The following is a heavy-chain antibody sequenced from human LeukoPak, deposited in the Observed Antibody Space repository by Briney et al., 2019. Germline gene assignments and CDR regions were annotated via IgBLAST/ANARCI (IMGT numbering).Heavy chain of an antibody. CDR2: IKQDGSEK. CDR1: GFTFSSYW. J-gene: IGHJ4*02. D-gene: IGHD3-22*01. Sequence: GGSLRLSCAASGFTFSSYWMSWVRQAPGKGLEWVANIKQDGSEKYYVDSVKGRFTISRDNAKNSLYLQMNSLRAEDTAVYYCAKDRRLVVVTDFDYWGQGTLVTVSS. CDR3: AKDRRLVVVTDFDY. V-gene: IGHV3-7*01.